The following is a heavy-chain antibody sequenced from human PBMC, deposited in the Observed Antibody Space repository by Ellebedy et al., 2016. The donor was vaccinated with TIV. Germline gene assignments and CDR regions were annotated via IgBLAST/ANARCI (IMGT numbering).Heavy chain of an antibody. CDR3: ARDPNSPGDTGYGDY. D-gene: IGHD5-12*01. CDR2: MNQVGSEK. CDR1: GFTFTTYW. J-gene: IGHJ4*02. Sequence: PGGSLRLSCAAPGFTFTTYWMSWVRQAPGKGLEWVANMNQVGSEKYYVDSVKGRFTISRDTAQNSLYLHMNNLRAEDTAVYYCARDPNSPGDTGYGDYWGQGVVVTVST. V-gene: IGHV3-7*03.